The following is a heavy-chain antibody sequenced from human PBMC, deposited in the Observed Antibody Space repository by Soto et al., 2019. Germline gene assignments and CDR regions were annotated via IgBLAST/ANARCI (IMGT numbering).Heavy chain of an antibody. V-gene: IGHV3-7*04. CDR1: GFTFSSYW. J-gene: IGHJ4*02. D-gene: IGHD2-15*01. Sequence: EVQLVESGGGLVQPGGSLRLSCAASGFTFSSYWMSWVRQAPGKGLEWVANIKQDGNEKFYVDSVKGRFTISRDNAKNSLFLQMNCLAAEETAVYYCARVKGLAGEYWGQGTLVAVSS. CDR3: ARVKGLAGEY. CDR2: IKQDGNEK.